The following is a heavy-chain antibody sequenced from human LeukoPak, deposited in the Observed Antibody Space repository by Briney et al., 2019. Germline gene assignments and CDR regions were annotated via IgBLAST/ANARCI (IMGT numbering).Heavy chain of an antibody. J-gene: IGHJ4*02. Sequence: SETLSLTCTVSGGSISSSSYYWGWIRQPPGKGLEWIGSIYYSGSTYYNPSLKSRVTISVDTSKNQFSLKLSSVTAADTAVYYCARDFMTSVVTPGDYWGQGTLVTVSS. V-gene: IGHV4-39*07. D-gene: IGHD4-23*01. CDR1: GGSISSSSYY. CDR2: IYYSGST. CDR3: ARDFMTSVVTPGDY.